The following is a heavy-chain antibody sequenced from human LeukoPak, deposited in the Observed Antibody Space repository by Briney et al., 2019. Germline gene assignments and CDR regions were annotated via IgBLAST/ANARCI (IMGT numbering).Heavy chain of an antibody. CDR1: GFTFSSYA. Sequence: GGSLRLSCAASGFTFSSYAMSWVRQAPGKGLEWVSAISGSGGSTYYADSVKGRFTISRDNSKNTLYLQMNTLRAEDTAVYYCARGRDSYDSGSYNFDYWGQGTLVTVSS. CDR2: ISGSGGST. CDR3: ARGRDSYDSGSYNFDY. D-gene: IGHD3-10*01. V-gene: IGHV3-23*01. J-gene: IGHJ4*02.